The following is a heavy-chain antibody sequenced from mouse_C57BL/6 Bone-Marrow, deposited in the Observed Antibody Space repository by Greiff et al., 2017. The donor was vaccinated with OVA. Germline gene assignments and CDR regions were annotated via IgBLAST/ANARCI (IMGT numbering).Heavy chain of an antibody. CDR3: ARDGYYLPEVAY. D-gene: IGHD2-3*01. CDR1: GYTFTSYW. CDR2: INPSNGGT. J-gene: IGHJ3*01. V-gene: IGHV1-53*01. Sequence: QVQLQQPGTELVKPGASVKLSCKASGYTFTSYWMHWVKQRPGQGLEWIGNINPSNGGTNYNEKFKSKATQTVDKSSSTAYMQLSSLTSEDSAVYYCARDGYYLPEVAYWGQGTLVTVSA.